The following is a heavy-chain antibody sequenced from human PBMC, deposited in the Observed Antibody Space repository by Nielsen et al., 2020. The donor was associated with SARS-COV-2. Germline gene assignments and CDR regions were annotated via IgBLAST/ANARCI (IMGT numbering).Heavy chain of an antibody. D-gene: IGHD2-15*01. CDR3: AKGSCSDGSCHFDY. CDR1: GFTFSSYW. J-gene: IGHJ4*02. CDR2: INSDGSNT. Sequence: GESLKISCAASGFTFSSYWIHWVRQAPGKGLVWVSRINSDGSNTTYAESVKGRFTISRDNAKNSLYLQMNSLRAEDTALYYCAKGSCSDGSCHFDYWGQGSLVTVSS. V-gene: IGHV3-74*01.